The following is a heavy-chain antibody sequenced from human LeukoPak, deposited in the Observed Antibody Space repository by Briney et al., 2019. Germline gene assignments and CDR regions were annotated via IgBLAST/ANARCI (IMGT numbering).Heavy chain of an antibody. D-gene: IGHD6-19*01. J-gene: IGHJ4*02. CDR2: IYSGGST. Sequence: GGSLRLSCAASGFTVSSNYMSWVRQAPGKGLEGVSVIYSGGSTYYADSAKGRFTITRDNSKKTLYLQMNRLRGEDTAVYYCARVPYSSGWYFDYWGQGTLVTVSS. CDR3: ARVPYSSGWYFDY. CDR1: GFTVSSNY. V-gene: IGHV3-53*01.